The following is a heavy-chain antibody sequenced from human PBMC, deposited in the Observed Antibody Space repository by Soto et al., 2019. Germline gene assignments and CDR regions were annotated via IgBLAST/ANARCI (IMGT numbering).Heavy chain of an antibody. CDR2: ISTTSTYI. V-gene: IGHV3-21*01. D-gene: IGHD4-4*01. Sequence: EVQLVESGGGMVKPGGSLRLSCAASGFTFSSYSMTWVRQAPGKGLEWVSSISTTSTYIYYAYSVKGRFTISRDNARNSLYLQMNRLRAEDTAVYYCAREGSLYNDYISNCADYWCQGTLVTVSS. CDR3: AREGSLYNDYISNCADY. J-gene: IGHJ4*02. CDR1: GFTFSSYS.